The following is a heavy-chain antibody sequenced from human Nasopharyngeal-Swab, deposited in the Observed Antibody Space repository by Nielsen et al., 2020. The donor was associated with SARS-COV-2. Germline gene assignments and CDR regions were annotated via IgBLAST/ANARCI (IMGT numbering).Heavy chain of an antibody. CDR3: ARLPRNNWRLDS. Sequence: GGSLRLSCVASGFAFSDSYMSWIRQAPEKGLEWLSYISGGSSDSNYADSVKGRFTISRDNIKNSLYLQMNSLRVEDTAVYFCARLPRNNWRLDSWGQGILVTVSS. V-gene: IGHV3-11*03. D-gene: IGHD1-20*01. J-gene: IGHJ4*02. CDR2: ISGGSSDS. CDR1: GFAFSDSY.